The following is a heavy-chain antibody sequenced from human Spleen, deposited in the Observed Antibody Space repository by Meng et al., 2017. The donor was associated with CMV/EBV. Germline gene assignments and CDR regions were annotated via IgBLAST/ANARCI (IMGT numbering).Heavy chain of an antibody. Sequence: SETLSLTCTVSGGSISSYYWSWIRQPPGKGLEWIGYIYYSGSTYYNPSLKSRVTISVDTSKNQFSLKLSSVTAADTAVYYCARRLPTGYFDYWGQGTLVTVSS. V-gene: IGHV4-59*01. CDR1: GGSISSYY. CDR2: IYYSGST. D-gene: IGHD4-17*01. CDR3: ARRLPTGYFDY. J-gene: IGHJ4*02.